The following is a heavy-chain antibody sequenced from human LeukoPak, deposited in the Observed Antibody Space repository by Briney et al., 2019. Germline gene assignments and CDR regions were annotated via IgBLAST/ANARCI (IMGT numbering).Heavy chain of an antibody. CDR3: ARPAYDILTGSAGQFDY. J-gene: IGHJ4*02. CDR1: GFTVSSNY. D-gene: IGHD3-9*01. Sequence: SGGSLRLSCAASGFTVSSNYMSWVRQAPGKGLEWVSVIYSGGSTYYADSVKGRFTISRDNSKNTLYLQMNSLRAEDTAVYYCARPAYDILTGSAGQFDYWGQGTLVTVSS. V-gene: IGHV3-53*01. CDR2: IYSGGST.